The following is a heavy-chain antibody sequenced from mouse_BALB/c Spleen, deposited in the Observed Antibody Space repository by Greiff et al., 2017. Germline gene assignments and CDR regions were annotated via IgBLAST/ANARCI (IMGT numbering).Heavy chain of an antibody. CDR1: GYSFTGYY. CDR3: AGGHYGYGYYAMDY. Sequence: LVKTGASVKISCKASGYSFTGYYMHWVKQSHGKSLEWIGYISCYNGATSYNQKFKGKATFTVDTSSSTAYMQFNSLTSEDSAVYYCAGGHYGYGYYAMDYWGQGTSVTVSS. CDR2: ISCYNGAT. D-gene: IGHD1-2*01. J-gene: IGHJ4*01. V-gene: IGHV1S34*01.